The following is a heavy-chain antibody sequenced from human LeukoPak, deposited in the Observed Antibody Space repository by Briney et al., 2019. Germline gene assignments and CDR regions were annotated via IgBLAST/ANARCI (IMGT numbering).Heavy chain of an antibody. D-gene: IGHD6-19*01. J-gene: IGHJ6*02. Sequence: SETLSLTCTVSGGSISSYYWSWIRQPPGKGLEWIGYIYYSGSTNYNPSLKSRVTISVDTSKNQFSLKLSSVTAADTAVYYCARIWAVAGTGYGMDVWGQGTTVTVSS. CDR3: ARIWAVAGTGYGMDV. CDR2: IYYSGST. V-gene: IGHV4-59*12. CDR1: GGSISSYY.